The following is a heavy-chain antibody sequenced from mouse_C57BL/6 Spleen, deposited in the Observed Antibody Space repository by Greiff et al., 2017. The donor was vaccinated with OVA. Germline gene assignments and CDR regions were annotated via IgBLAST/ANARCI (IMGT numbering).Heavy chain of an antibody. CDR2: IDPSDSYT. J-gene: IGHJ1*03. D-gene: IGHD1-1*01. V-gene: IGHV1-50*01. CDR3: ARSITRGYFDV. Sequence: VQLQQPGAELVKPGASVKLSCKASGYTFTSYWMQWVKQRPGQGLEWIGEIDPSDSYTNYHQKFKGKATLTVDTSSSTAYMQLSSLTSEDSAVYYCARSITRGYFDVWGTGTTVTVSS. CDR1: GYTFTSYW.